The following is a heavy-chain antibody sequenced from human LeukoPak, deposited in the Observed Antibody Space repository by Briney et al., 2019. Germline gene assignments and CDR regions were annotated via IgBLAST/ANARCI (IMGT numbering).Heavy chain of an antibody. CDR2: IYYSGST. Sequence: SETLSLTCTVSGGSNSSSSYYWGWIRQPPGKGLEWIGSIYYSGSTYYNPSLKSRVTISVDTSKNQFSLKLSSVTAADTAVYYCARAVTTFYYYYYMDVWAKGPRSPSP. CDR1: GGSNSSSSYY. CDR3: ARAVTTFYYYYYMDV. J-gene: IGHJ6*03. D-gene: IGHD4-17*01. V-gene: IGHV4-39*07.